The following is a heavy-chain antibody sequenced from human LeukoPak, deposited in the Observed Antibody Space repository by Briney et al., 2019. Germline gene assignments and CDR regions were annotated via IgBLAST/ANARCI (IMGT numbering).Heavy chain of an antibody. CDR2: IYYSGST. V-gene: IGHV4-39*01. D-gene: IGHD3-3*01. CDR1: GGSIRSTSYY. CDR3: GRMFYDFWRGHYYFFLGV. Sequence: PSETLSLTCTVSGGSIRSTSYYWGWIRQPPGKGLEWIGSIYYSGSTYYNPSLKSRVTVSVDTSKNQFSLKLSSVTAADTAVYYRGRMFYDFWRGHYYFFLGVRGKGTTVTVSS. J-gene: IGHJ6*03.